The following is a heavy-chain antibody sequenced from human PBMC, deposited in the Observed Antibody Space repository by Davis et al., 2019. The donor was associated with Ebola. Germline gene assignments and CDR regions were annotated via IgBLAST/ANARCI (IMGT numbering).Heavy chain of an antibody. CDR1: GFTFSIYA. CDR2: ISGSGGST. CDR3: AKVKYYSTWRGGFDS. V-gene: IGHV3-23*01. D-gene: IGHD3-10*01. J-gene: IGHJ4*02. Sequence: GGSLRLSCAASGFTFSIYAMTWVRQAPGKGLEWVSAISGSGGSTYYADSLKGRFTISRDSSKNTLYLQMNSLRAEDTAVYYCAKVKYYSTWRGGFDSWGQGTLVTVAS.